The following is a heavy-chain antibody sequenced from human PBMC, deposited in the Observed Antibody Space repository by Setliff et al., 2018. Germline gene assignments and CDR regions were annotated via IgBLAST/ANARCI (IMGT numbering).Heavy chain of an antibody. V-gene: IGHV4-34*01. CDR1: GGSFSGYY. CDR2: INRTGST. CDR3: ARGYCSSPSCFFAGWFDP. J-gene: IGHJ5*02. D-gene: IGHD2-2*01. Sequence: SETLSLTCAVYGGSFSGYYWSWIRQPPGKGLEWIGEINRTGSTNYSPSLKSRVTISVDTSKNQFSLKLTSVTAADTAVYYCARGYCSSPSCFFAGWFDPWGQGTPVTVSS.